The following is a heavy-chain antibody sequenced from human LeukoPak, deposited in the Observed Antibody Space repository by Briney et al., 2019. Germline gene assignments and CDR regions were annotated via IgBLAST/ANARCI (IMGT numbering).Heavy chain of an antibody. J-gene: IGHJ4*02. D-gene: IGHD3-22*01. CDR2: ISFDGTKS. CDR3: ARSRVANDSSGYYFKLDY. Sequence: PGGSLRLSCAASGFTFSNYAIHWVRQAPGKGLEWVAVISFDGTKSYYADSVKGRFTISRDNSKYTLFLQMNSLQAEDTAVYYCARSRVANDSSGYYFKLDYWGQGTLVTVSS. CDR1: GFTFSNYA. V-gene: IGHV3-30*04.